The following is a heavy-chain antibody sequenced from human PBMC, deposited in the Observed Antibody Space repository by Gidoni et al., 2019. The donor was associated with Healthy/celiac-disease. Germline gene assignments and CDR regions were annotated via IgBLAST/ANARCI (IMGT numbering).Heavy chain of an antibody. CDR1: RFTFSSYA. CDR3: ANTWSGPDAFDI. D-gene: IGHD2-15*01. Sequence: EVQLLESGGGLVQPGGSLRLTCGAYRFTFSSYAMSWVRQAPGKGLEWVAAIRSSGGSTSYADSVKGRFTISRDNSKNTLYLQMNSLRAEDTAVYYCANTWSGPDAFDIWGQGTMVTVSS. J-gene: IGHJ3*02. V-gene: IGHV3-23*01. CDR2: IRSSGGST.